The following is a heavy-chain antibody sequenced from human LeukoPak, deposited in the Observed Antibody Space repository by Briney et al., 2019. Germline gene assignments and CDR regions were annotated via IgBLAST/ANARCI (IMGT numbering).Heavy chain of an antibody. V-gene: IGHV4-39*07. Sequence: SETLSLTCTVSGGSISSSSYYWGWIRQPPGKGLEWIGSIYYSGSTYYNPSLKSRVTISVDTSKNQFSLKLSSVTAADRAVYYCAREGISCSFDYWGEGTLVTVSS. D-gene: IGHD5/OR15-5a*01. CDR2: IYYSGST. CDR1: GGSISSSSYY. CDR3: AREGISCSFDY. J-gene: IGHJ4*02.